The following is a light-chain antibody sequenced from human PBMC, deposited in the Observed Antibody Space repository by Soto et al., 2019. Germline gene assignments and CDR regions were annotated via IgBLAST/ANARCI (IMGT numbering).Light chain of an antibody. V-gene: IGLV2-8*01. CDR2: EVS. CDR3: CSSAGSNYV. CDR1: SSDVGGYSY. Sequence: QSALTQPPSASGSPGQSVTISCTGTSSDVGGYSYVSWYQQHPGKAPKLMIYEVSQRPSGVPDRFSGSKSGNTASLTVSGLQAEDEADYYCCSSAGSNYVFGTGTKLTVL. J-gene: IGLJ1*01.